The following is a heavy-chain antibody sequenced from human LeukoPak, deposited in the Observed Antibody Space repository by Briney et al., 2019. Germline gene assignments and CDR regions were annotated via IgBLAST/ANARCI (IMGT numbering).Heavy chain of an antibody. V-gene: IGHV4-61*02. Sequence: TLSLTCTVSGGSISSGSYYWSWIRQPAGKGLEWIGRIYTSGSTNYNPSLKSRVTISVDTSKNQFSLKLSSVTAADTAVYYCARDNRVFGVVTDAFDIWGQGTMVTVSS. J-gene: IGHJ3*02. CDR3: ARDNRVFGVVTDAFDI. D-gene: IGHD3-3*01. CDR1: GGSISSGSYY. CDR2: IYTSGST.